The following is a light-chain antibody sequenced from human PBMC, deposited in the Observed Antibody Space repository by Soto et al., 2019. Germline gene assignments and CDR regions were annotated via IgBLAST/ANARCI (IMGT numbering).Light chain of an antibody. CDR2: GDS. Sequence: QSVLTQPPSVSGAPGQRGTISCTGSGSNIGAGYDVHWYQHRPGTAPKLLVFGDSHRPSGVPDRFSGSKSGTSASLAITGLQAEDEGDYYCQSYDSTLDARYVFGTGTKLNDL. CDR3: QSYDSTLDARYV. V-gene: IGLV1-40*01. CDR1: GSNIGAGYD. J-gene: IGLJ1*01.